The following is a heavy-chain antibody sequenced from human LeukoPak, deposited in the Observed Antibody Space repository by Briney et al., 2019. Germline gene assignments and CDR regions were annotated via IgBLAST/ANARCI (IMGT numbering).Heavy chain of an antibody. J-gene: IGHJ4*02. CDR3: ARRGIAVAGTVGSDY. CDR2: IYYSGST. CDR1: GGSISSYY. V-gene: IGHV4-59*12. Sequence: SSETLSLTCTVSGGSISSYYWSWIRQPPGKGLEWIGNIYYSGSTNYNPSLKSRVTISVDTSKNQFSLKLSSVTAADTAVYYCARRGIAVAGTVGSDYWGQGTLVTVSS. D-gene: IGHD6-19*01.